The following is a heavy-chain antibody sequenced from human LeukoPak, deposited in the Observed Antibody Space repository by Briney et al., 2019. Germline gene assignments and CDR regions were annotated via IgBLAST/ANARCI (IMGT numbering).Heavy chain of an antibody. D-gene: IGHD6-19*01. CDR2: MNPNSGNT. CDR1: GYTFTSYA. V-gene: IGHV1-8*02. J-gene: IGHJ6*03. CDR3: AREASGWFPYYYYYYYMDV. Sequence: ASVKVSCKASGYTFTSYAMNWVRQAPGQGLEWMGWMNPNSGNTGYAQKFQGRVTMTRNTSISTAYMELSSLRSEDTAVYYCAREASGWFPYYYYYYYMDVWGKGTTVTISS.